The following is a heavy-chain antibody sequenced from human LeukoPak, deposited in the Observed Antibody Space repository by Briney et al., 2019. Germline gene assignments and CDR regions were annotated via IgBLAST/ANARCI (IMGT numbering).Heavy chain of an antibody. CDR1: GFTFSTYW. J-gene: IGHJ4*02. CDR2: IQQDGSER. CDR3: ARWRGAQSEFEY. D-gene: IGHD3-3*01. V-gene: IGHV3-7*01. Sequence: GGTLRLSCTASGFTFSTYWMSWVRQVPGKCLEFVASIQQDGSEREHVDSVKGRFTISRDNAKHSLYLQMISLRAEDTAVYYCARWRGAQSEFEYWGQGTLVTVSS.